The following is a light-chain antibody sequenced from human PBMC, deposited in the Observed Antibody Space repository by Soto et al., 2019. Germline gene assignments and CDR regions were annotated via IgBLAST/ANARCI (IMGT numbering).Light chain of an antibody. V-gene: IGKV1-39*01. Sequence: DIQMTQSPSSLSASVGDRVTIACQASQDISKYLNWYQFRPGQAPKLLIYDASNLQTGVPSRFRGSGSGTDFTLTISSLQPIDFATYYCQQSYSTPWTFGQGTKVEI. CDR2: DAS. CDR3: QQSYSTPWT. CDR1: QDISKY. J-gene: IGKJ1*01.